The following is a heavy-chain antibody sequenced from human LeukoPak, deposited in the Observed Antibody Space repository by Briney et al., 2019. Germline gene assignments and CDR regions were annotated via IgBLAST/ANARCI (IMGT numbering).Heavy chain of an antibody. CDR2: IYYSGST. V-gene: IGHV4-39*01. J-gene: IGHJ5*02. Sequence: SETLSLTCTVSGGSISSSSYYWGWIRQPPGKGLEWIGSIYYSGSTYYNPSLKSRVTISVDTSKNQFSLKLSSVTAADTAVYYCARLTYSSSSVWFDPWGQGTLVTISS. CDR1: GGSISSSSYY. CDR3: ARLTYSSSSVWFDP. D-gene: IGHD6-6*01.